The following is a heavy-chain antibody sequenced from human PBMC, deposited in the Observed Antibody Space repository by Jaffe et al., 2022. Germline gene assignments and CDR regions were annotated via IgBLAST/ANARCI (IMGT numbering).Heavy chain of an antibody. CDR3: ARQDYYGSGTYYYYYYYYMDV. CDR2: IYHSGST. D-gene: IGHD3-10*01. CDR1: GYSISSGYY. Sequence: QVQLQESGPGLVKPSETLSLTCAVSGYSISSGYYWGWIRQPPGKGLEWIGSIYHSGSTYYNPSLKSRVTISVDTSKNQFSLKLSSVTAADTAVYYCARQDYYGSGTYYYYYYYYMDVWGKGTTVTVSS. J-gene: IGHJ6*03. V-gene: IGHV4-38-2*01.